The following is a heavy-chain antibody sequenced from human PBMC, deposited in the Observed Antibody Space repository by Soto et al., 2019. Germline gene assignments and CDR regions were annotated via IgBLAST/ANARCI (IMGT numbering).Heavy chain of an antibody. Sequence: GGSLRLSCAASGFTFSSYWMSWVRQAPGKGLEWVANIKQDGSEKYYVDSVKGRFTISKDNAKNSLYLQMNSLRAEDTAVYYCARDRTTVTTRNYYYGMDVWGQGTTVTVSS. D-gene: IGHD4-17*01. CDR3: ARDRTTVTTRNYYYGMDV. J-gene: IGHJ6*02. CDR1: GFTFSSYW. CDR2: IKQDGSEK. V-gene: IGHV3-7*05.